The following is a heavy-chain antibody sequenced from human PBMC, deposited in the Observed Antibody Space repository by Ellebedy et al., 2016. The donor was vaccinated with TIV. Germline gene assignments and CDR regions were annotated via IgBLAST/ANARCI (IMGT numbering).Heavy chain of an antibody. CDR2: ISGSGGST. CDR1: GFTFSSYA. Sequence: GGSLKISXATSGFTFSSYAMSWVRQAPGKGLEWVSAISGSGGSTYYADSVKGRFTISRDISKSTLYLQMSGLRAEDTAIYYCAKVLISSSCWDVWGQGTTVTVSS. D-gene: IGHD6-13*01. J-gene: IGHJ6*02. V-gene: IGHV3-23*01. CDR3: AKVLISSSCWDV.